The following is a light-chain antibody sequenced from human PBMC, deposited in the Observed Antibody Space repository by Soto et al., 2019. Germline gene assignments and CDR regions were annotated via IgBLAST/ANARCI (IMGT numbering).Light chain of an antibody. V-gene: IGKV4-1*01. J-gene: IGKJ2*01. Sequence: DIVMTQSPDSLAVSLGERATINCKSSQSVLYSSNNKNYLAWYQQKPGQPPKLPIYWASTRESGVPDRFSGSGSGTDFTLTISSLQAEDVAVYYCQQYYSTPYTFGHGTKLEIK. CDR2: WAS. CDR3: QQYYSTPYT. CDR1: QSVLYSSNNKNY.